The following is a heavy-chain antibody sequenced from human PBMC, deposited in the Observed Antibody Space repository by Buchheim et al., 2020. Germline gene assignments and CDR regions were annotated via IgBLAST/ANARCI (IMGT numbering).Heavy chain of an antibody. Sequence: QVQLQQWGAGLLKPSETLSLTCAVYGGSFSGYYWRWIRQSPGKGLEWIGEINDSGINNYSPSLKSRVTLSVDTSKKQFSLRLSSVTAADTGVYFCARGQYYDSWSGYYRLDYWGQGTL. CDR1: GGSFSGYY. CDR3: ARGQYYDSWSGYYRLDY. J-gene: IGHJ4*02. CDR2: INDSGIN. V-gene: IGHV4-34*01. D-gene: IGHD3-3*01.